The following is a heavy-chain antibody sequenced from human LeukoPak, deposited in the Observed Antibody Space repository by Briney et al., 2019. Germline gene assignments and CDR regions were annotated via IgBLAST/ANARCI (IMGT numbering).Heavy chain of an antibody. D-gene: IGHD3-22*01. J-gene: IGHJ4*02. CDR3: ARGQLSYYYDRSGDY. CDR1: GGSFSGYY. V-gene: IGHV4-34*01. CDR2: INHSGST. Sequence: SETLSLTCAVYGGSFSGYYWSWIRQPPGKGLEWIGEINHSGSTNYNPSLKSRVTISVDTSKNQFSLKLSSVTAADTAVYYCARGQLSYYYDRSGDYWGQGTLVTVSS.